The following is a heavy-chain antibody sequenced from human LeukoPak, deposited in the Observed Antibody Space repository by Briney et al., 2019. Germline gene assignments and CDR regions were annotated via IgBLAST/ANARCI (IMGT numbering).Heavy chain of an antibody. Sequence: SETLSLTCTVSGGSISSYYWSWIRQPPGKGLEWIGYIYYSGSTNYNPSLKSRVTISVDTSKNQFSLKLGSVTAADTAVYYCARSIPSKGYYYYYGMDVWGKGTTVTVSS. CDR2: IYYSGST. J-gene: IGHJ6*04. V-gene: IGHV4-59*01. CDR1: GGSISSYY. CDR3: ARSIPSKGYYYYYGMDV.